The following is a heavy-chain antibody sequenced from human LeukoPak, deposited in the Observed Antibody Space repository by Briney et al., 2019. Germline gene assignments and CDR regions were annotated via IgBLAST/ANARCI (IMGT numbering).Heavy chain of an antibody. D-gene: IGHD1-26*01. CDR1: GFTFDDYG. CDR3: ANCGATTLAFYY. J-gene: IGHJ4*02. CDR2: INWNGGST. Sequence: GGSLRLSCAASGFTFDDYGMSWVRQAPGKGLEWVSGINWNGGSTGYADSVKGRFTISRDNSKNTLYLQMNSLRAEDTAVYYCANCGATTLAFYYWGQGTLVTVSS. V-gene: IGHV3-20*04.